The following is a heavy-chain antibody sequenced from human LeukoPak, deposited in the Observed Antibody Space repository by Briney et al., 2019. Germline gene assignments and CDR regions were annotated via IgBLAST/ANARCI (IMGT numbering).Heavy chain of an antibody. V-gene: IGHV4-34*01. CDR2: INHSGST. Sequence: SETLSLTCAVYGGSFSGYYCAWIRHPPGRGRDGIGEINHSGSTNYNPSLKSRVTISVDTSKNQFSLKLSSVTAADTAVYYCARARWYSSSPPFDYWGQGTLVTVSS. CDR3: ARARWYSSSPPFDY. D-gene: IGHD6-6*01. J-gene: IGHJ4*02. CDR1: GGSFSGYY.